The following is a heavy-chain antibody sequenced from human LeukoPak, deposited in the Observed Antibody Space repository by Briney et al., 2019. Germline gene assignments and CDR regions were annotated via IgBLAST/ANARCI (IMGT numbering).Heavy chain of an antibody. D-gene: IGHD5-24*01. Sequence: SETLSLTCTVSGGSISSYYWSWIRQPPGKGLEWIGYIYYSGSTNYNPSLKSRVTISVDTSKNQLSVKLYSVTAAGTAVYFCARPAGWLPRCYFEYWGQGTLVTVSS. V-gene: IGHV4-59*08. CDR2: IYYSGST. J-gene: IGHJ4*02. CDR1: GGSISSYY. CDR3: ARPAGWLPRCYFEY.